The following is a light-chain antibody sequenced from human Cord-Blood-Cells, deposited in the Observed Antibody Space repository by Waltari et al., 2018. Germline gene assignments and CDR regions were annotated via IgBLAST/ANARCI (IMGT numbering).Light chain of an antibody. J-gene: IGKJ3*01. Sequence: EIVLTQSPATLSLSPGERATLSCRASQSVSSYLAWYQQKPGQAPRLLIYDASNRATGIPARFSGIGSGTDFTLTISSLEPEDFAVYYCQQRSNWPPLFTFGPGTKVDIK. V-gene: IGKV3-11*01. CDR2: DAS. CDR3: QQRSNWPPLFT. CDR1: QSVSSY.